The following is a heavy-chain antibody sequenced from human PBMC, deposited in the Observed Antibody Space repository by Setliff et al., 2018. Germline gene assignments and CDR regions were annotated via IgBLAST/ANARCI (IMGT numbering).Heavy chain of an antibody. Sequence: PSETLSLTCSVLGDSLSSGTQYWAWIRQPPGKGLEWIGNINYSGSTYYNPSLRSRGTMSVDASKNQVSLKVTSVTAEDTAVYYCAKVDIDYIMTRDNTWQYFFYMDVWGRGTTVTVSS. D-gene: IGHD5-12*01. V-gene: IGHV4-39*01. CDR2: INYSGST. J-gene: IGHJ6*03. CDR1: GDSLSSGTQY. CDR3: AKVDIDYIMTRDNTWQYFFYMDV.